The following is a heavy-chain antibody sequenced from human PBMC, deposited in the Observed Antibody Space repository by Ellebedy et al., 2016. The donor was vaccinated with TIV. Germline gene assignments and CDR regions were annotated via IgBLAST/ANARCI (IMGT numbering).Heavy chain of an antibody. D-gene: IGHD3-10*01. CDR1: GGSISSYF. V-gene: IGHV4-59*08. Sequence: SETLSLXXSVSGGSISSYFWSWIRQPPGKGLEWIGYISYSGITNYNPSLKSRVTISADTSNNQLSLRVTSVIAADTAVYYCARHEFHFDSGKRGYFDLWGRGTLVTVSS. CDR2: ISYSGIT. CDR3: ARHEFHFDSGKRGYFDL. J-gene: IGHJ2*01.